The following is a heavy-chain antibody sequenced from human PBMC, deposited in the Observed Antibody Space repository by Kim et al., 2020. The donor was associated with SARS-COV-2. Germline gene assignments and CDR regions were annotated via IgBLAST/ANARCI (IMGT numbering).Heavy chain of an antibody. Sequence: ASVKVSCKASGYTFTSYAMNWVRQAPAQGLEWMGWINTNTGNPTYAQGFTGRFVFSLDTSVSTAYLQISSLKAEDTAVYYCARDQDYYDSSGYYYYYYYMDVWGKGTTVTVSS. CDR2: INTNTGNP. J-gene: IGHJ6*03. CDR1: GYTFTSYA. CDR3: ARDQDYYDSSGYYYYYYYMDV. D-gene: IGHD3-22*01. V-gene: IGHV7-4-1*02.